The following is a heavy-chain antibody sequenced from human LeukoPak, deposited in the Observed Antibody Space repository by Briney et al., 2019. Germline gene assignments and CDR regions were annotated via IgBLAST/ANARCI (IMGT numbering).Heavy chain of an antibody. Sequence: SETLSLTCAVSGYSISSGYYWGWIRQPPGKGLEWTGSIYHSGSTYYNPSLKSRVTISVDTSKNQFSLKLSSVTAADTAVYYCASVQLWFQDAFDIWGQGTMVTVSS. D-gene: IGHD5-18*01. V-gene: IGHV4-38-2*01. CDR2: IYHSGST. CDR3: ASVQLWFQDAFDI. J-gene: IGHJ3*02. CDR1: GYSISSGYY.